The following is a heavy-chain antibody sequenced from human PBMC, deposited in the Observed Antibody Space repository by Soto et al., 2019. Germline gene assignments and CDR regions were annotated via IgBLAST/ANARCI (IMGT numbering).Heavy chain of an antibody. CDR3: VKDMKWGGMTTIHYFDS. D-gene: IGHD4-17*01. V-gene: IGHV3-9*02. J-gene: IGHJ4*02. CDR1: GFIADDYA. Sequence: EVQLVESGGGLVQPGRSLRFSCVASGFIADDYAMHWVRQAPGKGLEWVSGISSNSATINYADSVKGRFTISRDNAKNSLFLQMNSLRPEDTAFYYCVKDMKWGGMTTIHYFDSWGQGTLVTVSS. CDR2: ISSNSATI.